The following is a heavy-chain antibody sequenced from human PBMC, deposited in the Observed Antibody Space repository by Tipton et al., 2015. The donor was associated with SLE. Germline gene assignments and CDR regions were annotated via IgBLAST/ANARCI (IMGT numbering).Heavy chain of an antibody. V-gene: IGHV4-34*01. D-gene: IGHD2-2*01. J-gene: IGHJ3*02. CDR3: ARGTAKYHMILSDGFDK. CDR1: GGSFGDDY. CDR2: INHSGGT. Sequence: TLSLTCAVYGGSFGDDYWSWIRQPPGKGLEWIGEINHSGGTNDNPSLKSRVTISVDTTKNQFSLKLTSVTAADTAVYCCARGTAKYHMILSDGFDKWGQGTMVTVSS.